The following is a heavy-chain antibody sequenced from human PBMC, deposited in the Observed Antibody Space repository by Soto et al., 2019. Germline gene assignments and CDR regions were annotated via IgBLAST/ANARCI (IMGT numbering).Heavy chain of an antibody. J-gene: IGHJ6*02. V-gene: IGHV1-69*13. CDR2: IIPIFGTA. CDR1: GGTFSSYA. CDR3: ARCGIAVAPPGYYYYGMDV. Sequence: SVKVSCKASGGTFSSYAISWVRQAPGQGLEWMGGIIPIFGTANYAQKFQGRVTITADESTSTAYMELSSLRSEDTAVYYCARCGIAVAPPGYYYYGMDVWGQGTTVTVSS. D-gene: IGHD2-15*01.